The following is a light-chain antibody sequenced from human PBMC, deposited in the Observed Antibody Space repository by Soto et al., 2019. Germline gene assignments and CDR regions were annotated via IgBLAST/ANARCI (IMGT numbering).Light chain of an antibody. J-gene: IGLJ2*01. CDR2: EVI. CDR1: NSDVGSYNL. Sequence: QSALTQPASVSGSPGQSITLSCSVANSDVGSYNLVSWYQQHPDKAPKLIIYEVIKRPSGVSNRFSGSKSDNTASLTISGLQAEDEADYYCCSYAGSDTFVFGGGTKLTVL. V-gene: IGLV2-23*02. CDR3: CSYAGSDTFV.